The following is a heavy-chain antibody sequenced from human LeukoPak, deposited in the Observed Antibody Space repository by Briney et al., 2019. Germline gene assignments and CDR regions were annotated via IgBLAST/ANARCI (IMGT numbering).Heavy chain of an antibody. Sequence: ASVKVSCKASGYTFTGYYIHWVRQAPGQGLEWMGMINPSGGSTTYEQKFQGRVTMTRDTSTSTAYMELSSLRSEDTAVYYCARYQSPPPQYDFWSGYRYYYMDVWGKGTTVTVSS. CDR3: ARYQSPPPQYDFWSGYRYYYMDV. V-gene: IGHV1-46*01. J-gene: IGHJ6*03. CDR2: INPSGGST. CDR1: GYTFTGYY. D-gene: IGHD3-3*01.